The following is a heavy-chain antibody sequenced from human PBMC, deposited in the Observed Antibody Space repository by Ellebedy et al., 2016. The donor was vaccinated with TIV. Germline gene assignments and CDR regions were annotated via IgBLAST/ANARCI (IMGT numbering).Heavy chain of an antibody. CDR3: ARGSAIGGSSTFAFHF. V-gene: IGHV1-2*02. Sequence: ASVKVSCXASGYTFTAYYMHWVRQAPGQGPEWVGWINPESGDTEYAQKFQGRVTMTRDTSISTAYMDLSSLRSDDTALYFCARGSAIGGSSTFAFHFWGQGTLVPVSS. CDR2: INPESGDT. D-gene: IGHD6-6*01. CDR1: GYTFTAYY. J-gene: IGHJ4*02.